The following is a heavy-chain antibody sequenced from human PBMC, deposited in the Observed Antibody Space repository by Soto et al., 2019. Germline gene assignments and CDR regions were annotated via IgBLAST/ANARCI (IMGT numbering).Heavy chain of an antibody. V-gene: IGHV3-74*01. D-gene: IGHD3-10*01. J-gene: IGHJ4*02. CDR1: GFTFSSFW. CDR3: AKRGVATFCLSY. CDR2: INTDGSST. Sequence: EVQLVESGGGLVQPGGSLRLSCAVSGFTFSSFWMHWVRQAPGEGLVWVARINTDGSSTSYADSVKGRFTISRDNAKNTLYLQMNLLRVEDTAMYYCAKRGVATFCLSYWGQGTLVTVSS.